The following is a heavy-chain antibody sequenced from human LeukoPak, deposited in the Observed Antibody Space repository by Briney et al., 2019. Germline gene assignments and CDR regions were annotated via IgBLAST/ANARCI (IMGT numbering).Heavy chain of an antibody. J-gene: IGHJ4*02. CDR2: IKQDGSEK. V-gene: IGHV3-7*03. CDR3: TTSGSYTPNQGGSVDY. Sequence: GGSLRLSCAASGFTFSSYWMSWVRQAPGKGLEWVANIKQDGSEKYYVDSVKGRFTISRDNAKNSLYLQMNSLRAEDTAVYYCTTSGSYTPNQGGSVDYWGQGTLVTVSS. CDR1: GFTFSSYW. D-gene: IGHD1-26*01.